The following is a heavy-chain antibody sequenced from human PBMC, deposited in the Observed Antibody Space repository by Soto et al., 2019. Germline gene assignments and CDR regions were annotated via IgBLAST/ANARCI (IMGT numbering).Heavy chain of an antibody. V-gene: IGHV3-66*01. D-gene: IGHD2-15*01. CDR1: GFTVSSNY. CDR3: VRDQDTYGQAVFNS. J-gene: IGHJ4*02. CDR2: IYSGGST. Sequence: PGGSLRLSCAASGFTVSSNYMSWVRQAPGKGLEWVSVIYSGGSTYYADSVKGRFTISRDNSKNTLYLQMNSLRAEDTALYFCVRDQDTYGQAVFNSWGQGTLVTVSS.